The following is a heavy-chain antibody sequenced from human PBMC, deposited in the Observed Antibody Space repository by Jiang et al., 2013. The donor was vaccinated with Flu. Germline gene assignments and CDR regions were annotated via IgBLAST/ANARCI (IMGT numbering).Heavy chain of an antibody. Sequence: NHSGSTNYNPSLKSRVTISVDTSKNQFSLKLSSVTAADTAVYYCARGLGSGWYFYFDYWGQGTLVTVSS. CDR2: NHSGST. CDR3: ARGLGSGWYFYFDY. D-gene: IGHD6-19*01. J-gene: IGHJ4*02. V-gene: IGHV4-34*01.